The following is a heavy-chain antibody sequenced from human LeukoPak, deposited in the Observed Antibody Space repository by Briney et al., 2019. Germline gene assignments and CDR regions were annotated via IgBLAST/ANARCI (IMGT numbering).Heavy chain of an antibody. CDR1: GFTFGSYA. Sequence: GRSLRLSCAASGFTFGSYAMHWVRQAPGKGLEWVAIISYDGSNKFYSDSVKGRFTISRDNSKNTLYLQMNSLSAEDRAVYHCASGSYDAFGIWGQGTMVTVSS. J-gene: IGHJ3*02. CDR2: ISYDGSNK. CDR3: ASGSYDAFGI. V-gene: IGHV3-30*04.